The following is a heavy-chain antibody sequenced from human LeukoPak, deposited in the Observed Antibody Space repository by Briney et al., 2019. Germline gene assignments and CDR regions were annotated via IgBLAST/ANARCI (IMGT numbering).Heavy chain of an antibody. V-gene: IGHV4-59*11. Sequence: SETLSLTCTVSGGSISSHYWSWIRQPPGKGLEWIGYIYYSGSTNYNPSLKSRVIVSVDTSKNQFSLKLTSVTAADTAVYYCARDSGRIAAVGTTHYYGMDVWGPGTTVTVSS. CDR3: ARDSGRIAAVGTTHYYGMDV. CDR1: GGSISSHY. D-gene: IGHD6-13*01. J-gene: IGHJ6*02. CDR2: IYYSGST.